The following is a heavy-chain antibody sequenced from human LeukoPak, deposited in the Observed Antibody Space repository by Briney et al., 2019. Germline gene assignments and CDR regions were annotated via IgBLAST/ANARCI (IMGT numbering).Heavy chain of an antibody. J-gene: IGHJ4*02. D-gene: IGHD3-9*01. CDR3: AKDATLYYDILTGSFDS. V-gene: IGHV3-7*01. CDR1: GFTFSRYW. CDR2: IKQDGSQK. Sequence: GGSLRLSCAASGFTFSRYWMSWVRQAPGKGLEWVANIKQDGSQKSYVDSVKGRFTISRDNANNLLYLQMNSLRAEDTAVYYCAKDATLYYDILTGSFDSWGQGTLVTVSS.